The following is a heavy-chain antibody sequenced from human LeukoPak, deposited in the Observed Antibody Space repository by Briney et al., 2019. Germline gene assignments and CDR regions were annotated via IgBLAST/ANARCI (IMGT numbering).Heavy chain of an antibody. CDR2: IRYDGSNK. D-gene: IGHD2-21*02. Sequence: GGSLRLSCTASGFTFSSYGMNWVRQAPGKGLEWVAFIRYDGSNKYYADSVKGRFTISRDNSKNTLYLQMNSLRAEDTAVYYCAKLWVVVTAMPDAFDIWGQGTMVTVSS. J-gene: IGHJ3*02. CDR3: AKLWVVVTAMPDAFDI. V-gene: IGHV3-30*02. CDR1: GFTFSSYG.